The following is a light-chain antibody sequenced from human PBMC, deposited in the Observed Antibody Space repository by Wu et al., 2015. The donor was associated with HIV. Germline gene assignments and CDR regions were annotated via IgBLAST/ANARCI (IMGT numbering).Light chain of an antibody. CDR1: QSVSSNY. CDR2: GAS. V-gene: IGKV3-20*01. CDR3: QQYGTSPIT. Sequence: EVVLTQSPGTLSLSPGGRATLSCRASQSVSSNYLTWYQQKPGQAPRLLIYGASSRATGIPDRFSGSGSGTEFSLIISRLEPEDFAVYYCQQYGTSPITFGQGTRLDNK. J-gene: IGKJ5*01.